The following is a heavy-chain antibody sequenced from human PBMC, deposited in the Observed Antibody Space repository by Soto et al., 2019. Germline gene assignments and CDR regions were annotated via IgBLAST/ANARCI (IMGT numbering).Heavy chain of an antibody. D-gene: IGHD6-13*01. CDR3: AKGPHYSSSWYYLDY. V-gene: IGHV3-23*01. J-gene: IGHJ4*02. Sequence: GGSLRLSCAASGFTFSSYAMSWVRQAPGKGLEWVSAISGSGGSTYYADSVKGRFTISRDNSKNTLYLQMNSLRAEDTAVYYCAKGPHYSSSWYYLDYWGQGTLVTVSS. CDR2: ISGSGGST. CDR1: GFTFSSYA.